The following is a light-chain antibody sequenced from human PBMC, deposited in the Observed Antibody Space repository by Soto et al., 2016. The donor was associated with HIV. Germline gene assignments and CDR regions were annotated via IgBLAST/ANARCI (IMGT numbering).Light chain of an antibody. V-gene: IGLV3-19*01. CDR3: NSRDSSGNHTYV. Sequence: SSELTQDPAVSVALGQTVRITCQGASLKTYYASWYQQKPGQAPILVIFGKNNRPSGIPDRSSVSTSVNTASLTITGAQAEDEADYYCNSRDSSGNHTYVFGTGTKVTVL. CDR1: SLKTYY. J-gene: IGLJ1*01. CDR2: GKN.